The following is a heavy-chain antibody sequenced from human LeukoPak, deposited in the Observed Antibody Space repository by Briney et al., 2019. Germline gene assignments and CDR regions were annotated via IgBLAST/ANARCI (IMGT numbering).Heavy chain of an antibody. CDR1: GFTFSSYG. CDR3: AKDLKYYYDSSQDGYFDY. V-gene: IGHV3-30*18. CDR2: ISYDGSNK. D-gene: IGHD3-22*01. Sequence: GGSLRLSCAASGFTFSSYGMHWVRQAPGKGLKWVAVISYDGSNKYYADSVKGRFTISRDNSKNTLYLQMNSLRAEDTAVYYCAKDLKYYYDSSQDGYFDYWGQGTLVTVSS. J-gene: IGHJ4*02.